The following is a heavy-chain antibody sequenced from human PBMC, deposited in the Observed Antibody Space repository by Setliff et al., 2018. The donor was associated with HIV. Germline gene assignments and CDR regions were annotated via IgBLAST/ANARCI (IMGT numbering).Heavy chain of an antibody. D-gene: IGHD2-8*01. J-gene: IGHJ4*02. V-gene: IGHV1-69*13. CDR1: GGTFSSDG. CDR3: ARGSALILGFMLEPFYY. Sequence: SVKVSCKASGGTFSSDGIGWVRQAPGQGLEWMGGIIPIFGTADYTQKFQDRVTITADESTSTVYTELSSLRSEDTAVYYCARGSALILGFMLEPFYYWGQGTLVTVSS. CDR2: IIPIFGTA.